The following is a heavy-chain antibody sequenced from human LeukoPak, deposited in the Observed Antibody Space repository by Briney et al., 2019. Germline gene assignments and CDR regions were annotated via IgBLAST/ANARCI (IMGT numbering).Heavy chain of an antibody. D-gene: IGHD6-6*01. Sequence: GRSLRLSCAASGFTFSSHVMHWVRQAPGKGLEWVAVISDDGINKYYTDSVKGRFTISRDNSKNTLYLQMDSLRAEDTAVYYCARPGIAARPRAFDIWGQGTMVTVSS. CDR2: ISDDGINK. CDR1: GFTFSSHV. V-gene: IGHV3-30-3*01. CDR3: ARPGIAARPRAFDI. J-gene: IGHJ3*02.